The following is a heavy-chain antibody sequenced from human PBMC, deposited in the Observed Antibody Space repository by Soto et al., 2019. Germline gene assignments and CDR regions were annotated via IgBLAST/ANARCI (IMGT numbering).Heavy chain of an antibody. CDR1: GFSLTTSGVC. J-gene: IGHJ6*02. Sequence: GSGPTLVNPTQTLTLTCTFSGFSLTTSGVCVNWIRQPPGKALEWLALIHWDGDKYYSTSLKTRLAISKDTSKNQVVLTMANMDPVDTATYYCARILCSSLNYYGMDVWGQGTTVTVSS. V-gene: IGHV2-70*01. CDR2: IHWDGDK. D-gene: IGHD6-13*01. CDR3: ARILCSSLNYYGMDV.